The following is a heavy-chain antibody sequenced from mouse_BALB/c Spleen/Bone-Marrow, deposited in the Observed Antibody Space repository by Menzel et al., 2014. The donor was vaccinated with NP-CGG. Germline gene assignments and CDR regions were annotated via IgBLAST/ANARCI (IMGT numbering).Heavy chain of an antibody. Sequence: LQESGAELVRPGTSVKMSCKAAGYTFTNYWIGWVKQRPGHGLEWIGDIYPGAVYTNYNEEFKGKATLTADTSSSTAYMQLSSLTSEDSAIYYCAIHGEAMDYWGQGTSVTVSS. V-gene: IGHV1-63*02. J-gene: IGHJ4*01. CDR1: GYTFTNYW. CDR2: IYPGAVYT. CDR3: AIHGEAMDY.